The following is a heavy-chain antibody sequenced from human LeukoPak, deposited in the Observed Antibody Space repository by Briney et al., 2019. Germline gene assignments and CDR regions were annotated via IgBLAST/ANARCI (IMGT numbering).Heavy chain of an antibody. D-gene: IGHD3-10*01. V-gene: IGHV3-33*01. J-gene: IGHJ4*02. CDR2: IWYDGSNK. CDR1: GFTFSSYG. Sequence: GRSLRLSCAASGFTFSSYGMHWVRQAPGKGLEWVAVIWYDGSNKYYADSVKGRFTISGDNSKNTLYLQMNSLRAEDTAVYYCARDFSPQNTMVDFWGQGTLVTVSS. CDR3: ARDFSPQNTMVDF.